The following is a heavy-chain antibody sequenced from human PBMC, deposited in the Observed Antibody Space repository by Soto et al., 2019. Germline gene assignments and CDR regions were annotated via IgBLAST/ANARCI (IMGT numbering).Heavy chain of an antibody. CDR2: IYYSGST. CDR1: GGSISSYY. CDR3: ARASIAAPVHI. J-gene: IGHJ3*02. Sequence: SETLSLTCTVSGGSISSYYWSWIRQPPGKGLEWIGYIYYSGSTNYNPSLKSRVTISVDTSKNQFPLKLSSVTAADTAVYYCARASIAAPVHIWGQGTMVTVSS. V-gene: IGHV4-59*01. D-gene: IGHD6-6*01.